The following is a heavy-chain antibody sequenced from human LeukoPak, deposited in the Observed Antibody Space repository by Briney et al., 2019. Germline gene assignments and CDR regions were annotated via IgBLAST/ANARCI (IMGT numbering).Heavy chain of an antibody. CDR3: ARARPGLSFDY. D-gene: IGHD6-6*01. CDR1: GFTFSSYW. CDR2: INTDGSST. Sequence: GGSLRLSCAASGFTFSSYWMHWVRQAPGKGLVWVSRINTDGSSTSYADSVKGRFTISRDNAKNTLYLQMNSLRAEDTAVYYCARARPGLSFDYWGQGTLVTVSS. J-gene: IGHJ4*02. V-gene: IGHV3-74*01.